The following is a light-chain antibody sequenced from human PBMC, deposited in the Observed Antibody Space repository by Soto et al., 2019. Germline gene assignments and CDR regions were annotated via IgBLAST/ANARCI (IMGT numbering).Light chain of an antibody. CDR2: G. J-gene: IGLJ3*02. V-gene: IGLV1-40*01. CDR1: SSNIGAGYP. CDR3: QSYDSSLSRRWV. Sequence: QSVLTQPPSVSAAPGQKVTISCSGSSSNIGAGYPVHWYQQLPGTAPKLLVAGNRPSGVPDRFSVSKSGASASLAITGLQAEDEADYYCQSYDSSLSRRWVFGGGTKVTVL.